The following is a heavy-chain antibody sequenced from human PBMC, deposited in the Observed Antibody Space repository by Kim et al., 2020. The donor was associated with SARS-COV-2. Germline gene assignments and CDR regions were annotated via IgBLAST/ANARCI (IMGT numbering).Heavy chain of an antibody. V-gene: IGHV1-69*13. Sequence: SVKVSCKASGGTFSSYAISWVRQAPGQGLEWMGGIIPIFGTANYAQKFQGRVTITADESTSTAYMEPSSLRSEDTAVYYCARGPTYYYDSSGYPRSDYYSTDAWGTGNTVTVSS. CDR1: GGTFSSYA. D-gene: IGHD3-22*01. CDR3: ARGPTYYYDSSGYPRSDYYSTDA. CDR2: IIPIFGTA. J-gene: IGHJ6*04.